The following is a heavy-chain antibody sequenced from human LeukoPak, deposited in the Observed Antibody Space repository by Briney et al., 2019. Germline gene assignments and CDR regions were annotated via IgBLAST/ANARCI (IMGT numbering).Heavy chain of an antibody. Sequence: GGSLRLSCAASGFTFSSYAMHWVRQAPGKGPEFVSGISSNGGNTYYANSVKGRFTISRDNSKNTLYLQMGSLRAEDMAVYYCARGSTGNYYYSYDYWGQGTLVTVSS. J-gene: IGHJ4*02. CDR3: ARGSTGNYYYSYDY. V-gene: IGHV3-64*01. CDR2: ISSNGGNT. CDR1: GFTFSSYA. D-gene: IGHD1-26*01.